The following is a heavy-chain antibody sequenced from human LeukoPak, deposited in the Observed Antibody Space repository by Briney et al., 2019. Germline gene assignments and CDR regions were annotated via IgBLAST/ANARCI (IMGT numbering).Heavy chain of an antibody. Sequence: ASVKVSCKASGYTFTSYAMNWVRQAPGQGLEWMGIINPSGGSTSYAQKFQGRVTMTRDMSTSTVYMELSSLRSEDTAVYYCAREGEYYSQSGNLVDASDVWGQGTMVTVTA. J-gene: IGHJ3*01. CDR1: GYTFTSYA. V-gene: IGHV1-46*01. CDR2: INPSGGST. D-gene: IGHD3-10*01. CDR3: AREGEYYSQSGNLVDASDV.